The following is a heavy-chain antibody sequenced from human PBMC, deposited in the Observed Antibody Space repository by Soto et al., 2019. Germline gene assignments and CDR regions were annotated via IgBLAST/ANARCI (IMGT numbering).Heavy chain of an antibody. J-gene: IGHJ3*02. CDR1: GFTFSSYA. D-gene: IGHD1-7*01. CDR2: ISGSGGST. V-gene: IGHV3-23*01. Sequence: PGGSLRLSCAASGFTFSSYAMSWVRQAPGKGLEWVSAISGSGGSTYYADSVKGRFTISRDSSKNTLYLQMNSLRAEDTAVYYYAKGNSWSPALVLDIWGQGTMVTVSS. CDR3: AKGNSWSPALVLDI.